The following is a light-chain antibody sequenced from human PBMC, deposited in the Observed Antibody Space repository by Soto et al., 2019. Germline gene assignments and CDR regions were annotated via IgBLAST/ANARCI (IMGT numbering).Light chain of an antibody. Sequence: DIQMTQSPSSLSASVGDRVTITCRASQSIRTHLNWYQQKAGKAPKLLINAASSLQSGVPSRFSGSGSGTDFTLTISSLRPEDFVTYYCQQTSSAIHTFGQGTKLEI. CDR3: QQTSSAIHT. CDR2: AAS. J-gene: IGKJ2*01. CDR1: QSIRTH. V-gene: IGKV1-39*01.